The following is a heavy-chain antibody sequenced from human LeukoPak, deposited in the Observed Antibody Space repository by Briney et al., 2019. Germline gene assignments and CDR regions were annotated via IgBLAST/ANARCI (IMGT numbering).Heavy chain of an antibody. CDR3: ARAGGTIFGVVTLRYYFDY. J-gene: IGHJ4*02. D-gene: IGHD3-3*01. CDR1: GGSFSGYY. V-gene: IGHV4-34*01. CDR2: INHSGST. Sequence: SETLSLTCADYGGSFSGYYWSWIRQPPGKGLEWIGEINHSGSTNYNPSLKSRVTISVDTSKNQFSLKLSSVTAADTAVYYCARAGGTIFGVVTLRYYFDYWGQGTLVTVSS.